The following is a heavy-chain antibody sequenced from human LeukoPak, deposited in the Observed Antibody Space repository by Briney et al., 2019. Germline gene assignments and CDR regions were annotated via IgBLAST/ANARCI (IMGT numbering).Heavy chain of an antibody. V-gene: IGHV3-23*01. CDR2: VGGSVGST. Sequence: GGSLRLSCAASGFTFSSYAMSWVRQAPGKGLEWVSTVGGSVGSTYYADSVKGRFTISRDNSKNTLYLQMNGLRAEDTAVYYCAKAGVGATIEAFDIWGQGTMVTVSS. D-gene: IGHD1-26*01. CDR3: AKAGVGATIEAFDI. CDR1: GFTFSSYA. J-gene: IGHJ3*02.